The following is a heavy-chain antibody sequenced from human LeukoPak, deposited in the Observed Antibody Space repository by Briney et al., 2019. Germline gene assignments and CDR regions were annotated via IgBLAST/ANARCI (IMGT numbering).Heavy chain of an antibody. V-gene: IGHV3-23*01. CDR1: GFTFTSYG. CDR3: AKLLRAGRLLTISLDS. D-gene: IGHD3-10*01. Sequence: GGSLRLSCAASGFTFTSYGIRWVRQAPGKGLEWVSAISGSGGATHYADSVKGRFTISRDNSKSTVYLQLNSLRAEDTAVYYCAKLLRAGRLLTISLDSWGQGTLVTVSS. J-gene: IGHJ4*02. CDR2: ISGSGGAT.